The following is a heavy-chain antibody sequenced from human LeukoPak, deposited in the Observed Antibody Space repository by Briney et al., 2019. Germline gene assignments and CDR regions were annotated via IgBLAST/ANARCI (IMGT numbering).Heavy chain of an antibody. CDR2: ISAYNGNT. D-gene: IGHD4-17*01. CDR3: ARGYMTTVTPAGGAFGY. CDR1: GYTFTSYG. V-gene: IGHV1-18*01. Sequence: ASVKVSCKASGYTFTSYGISWVRQAPGQGLEWMGWISAYNGNTNYAQKLQGRVTMTTDTSTSTAYMELRSLRSDDTAVYYCARGYMTTVTPAGGAFGYWGQGTLVTVSS. J-gene: IGHJ4*02.